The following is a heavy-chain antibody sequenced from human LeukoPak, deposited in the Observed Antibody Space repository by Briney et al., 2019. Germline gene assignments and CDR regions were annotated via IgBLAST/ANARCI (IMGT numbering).Heavy chain of an antibody. J-gene: IGHJ5*02. CDR3: AREGTAYNSGYRNTFFDT. CDR1: GYIFTGYY. CDR2: ITPNNGGT. Sequence: GASVKVSCKASGYIFTGYYLFWMRQAPGQGLEWVGWITPNNGGTKSAQKFQGRITMTRDTSINTAYMKLTRLTSDDTAVYFCAREGTAYNSGYRNTFFDTWGQGTLVTVSS. V-gene: IGHV1-2*02. D-gene: IGHD1-14*01.